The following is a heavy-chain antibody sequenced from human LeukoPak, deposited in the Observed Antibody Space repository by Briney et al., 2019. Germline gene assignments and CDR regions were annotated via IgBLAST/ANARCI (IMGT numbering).Heavy chain of an antibody. V-gene: IGHV4-38-2*02. CDR2: IYHSGST. CDR1: GYSISSGYY. Sequence: SETLSLTCTVSGYSISSGYYWGWIRQPPGKGLEWIGSIYHSGSTYYNPSLRSRVTISVDTSKNQFSLKLSSVTAADTAVYYCASAPLYYYGSGSYFYWGQGTLVTVSS. CDR3: ASAPLYYYGSGSYFY. D-gene: IGHD3-10*01. J-gene: IGHJ4*02.